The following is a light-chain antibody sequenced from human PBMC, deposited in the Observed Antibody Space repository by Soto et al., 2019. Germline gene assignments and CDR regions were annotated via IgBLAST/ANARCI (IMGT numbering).Light chain of an antibody. J-gene: IGKJ1*01. Sequence: DIRLAQSPSTLSASVGDRITITCRATQSINWLAWYQQKPGKAPKLLIFEASLLESGVPSRFSGSGSGTEFTLTISSLQPDDFGTYYCQHYDTYSPMWTFGQGTKVDVK. CDR3: QHYDTYSPMWT. CDR2: EAS. CDR1: QSINW. V-gene: IGKV1-5*03.